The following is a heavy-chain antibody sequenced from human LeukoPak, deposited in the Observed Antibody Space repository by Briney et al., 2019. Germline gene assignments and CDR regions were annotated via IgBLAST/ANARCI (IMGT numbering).Heavy chain of an antibody. V-gene: IGHV3-33*01. CDR3: ARVRWELLDAFDI. J-gene: IGHJ3*02. CDR1: GFTFSSYG. CDR2: IWYDGSNK. Sequence: GGSLRLSCAASGFTFSSYGMHWVRQAPVKGLEWVAVIWYDGSNKYYADSVKGRFTISRDNSKNTLYLQMNSLRAEDTAVYYCARVRWELLDAFDIWGQGTMVTVSS. D-gene: IGHD1-26*01.